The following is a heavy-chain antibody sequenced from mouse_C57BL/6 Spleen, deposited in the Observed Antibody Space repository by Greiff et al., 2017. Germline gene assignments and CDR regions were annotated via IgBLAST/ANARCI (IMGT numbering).Heavy chain of an antibody. V-gene: IGHV1-53*01. Sequence: VKLVESGTELVKPGASVKLSCKASGYTFTSYWMHWVKQRPGQGLEWIGNINPSNGGTNYNEKFKSKATLTVDKSSSTAYMQLSSLTSEDSAVYYCARDGASYAMDYWGKGTSVTVYS. D-gene: IGHD6-1*01. CDR2: INPSNGGT. CDR3: ARDGASYAMDY. J-gene: IGHJ4*01. CDR1: GYTFTSYW.